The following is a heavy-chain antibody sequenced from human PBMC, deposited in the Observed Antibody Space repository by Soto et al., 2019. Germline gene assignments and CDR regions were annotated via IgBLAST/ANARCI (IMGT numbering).Heavy chain of an antibody. CDR1: GDSISSYF. J-gene: IGHJ3*02. V-gene: IGHV4-59*03. D-gene: IGHD2-21*02. CDR2: IYDSGDA. Sequence: KPSETLSLTCSVSGDSISSYFKNWIRQAPGKGLEWIGCIYDSGDANYNPSLKSRVTISLDTSKKQFSLKLSSVTAADTAVYYCVSSRTAVFGDALDIWALGTMVTVSS. CDR3: VSSRTAVFGDALDI.